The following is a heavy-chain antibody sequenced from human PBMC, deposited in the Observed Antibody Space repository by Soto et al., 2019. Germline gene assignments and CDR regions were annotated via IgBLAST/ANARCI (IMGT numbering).Heavy chain of an antibody. CDR2: LYYSGST. CDR3: ARVEGSKSLDY. J-gene: IGHJ4*02. CDR1: GGSISSSNYY. D-gene: IGHD6-13*01. V-gene: IGHV4-39*01. Sequence: QLQLQESGPGLVKPSETLSLTCTVSGGSISSSNYYWAWIRQPPGKGLEWIGSLYYSGSTYYNPSLKSRVTISVDTSKNQFSLKLNSVTAADTAVYYCARVEGSKSLDYWGQGTLVTVSS.